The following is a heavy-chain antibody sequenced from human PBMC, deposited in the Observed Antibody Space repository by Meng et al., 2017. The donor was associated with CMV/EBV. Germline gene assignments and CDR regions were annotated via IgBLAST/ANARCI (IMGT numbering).Heavy chain of an antibody. CDR3: ARDLLGYCSSTSCPPY. D-gene: IGHD2-2*01. Sequence: GESLKDPCAASGFTFSSYSMNWVRQAPGKGLEWVSSISSSSSYIYYADSVKGRFTISRDNAKNSLYLQMNSLRAEDTAVYYCARDLLGYCSSTSCPPYWGQGTLVTVSS. V-gene: IGHV3-21*01. J-gene: IGHJ4*02. CDR1: GFTFSSYS. CDR2: ISSSSSYI.